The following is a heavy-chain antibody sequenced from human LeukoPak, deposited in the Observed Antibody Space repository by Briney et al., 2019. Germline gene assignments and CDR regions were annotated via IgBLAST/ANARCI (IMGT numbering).Heavy chain of an antibody. Sequence: SETLSLTCTVSGGSISSSSYYWGWIRPPPGKGLVWSGRIYYSGITYYNPSLKSRVTISVDTSKNQYSLKLRSVTAANTGVYYCARQGSGYYWGKYYFDYWGQGTLVTVSS. D-gene: IGHD3-22*01. V-gene: IGHV4-39*01. CDR1: GGSISSSSYY. CDR2: IYYSGIT. J-gene: IGHJ4*02. CDR3: ARQGSGYYWGKYYFDY.